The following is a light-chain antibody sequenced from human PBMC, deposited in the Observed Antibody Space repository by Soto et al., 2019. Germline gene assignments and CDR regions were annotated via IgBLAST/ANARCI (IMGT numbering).Light chain of an antibody. CDR1: SSDVGGYNY. V-gene: IGLV2-14*03. CDR3: CSYTSSSTLV. CDR2: HVS. Sequence: QSALTQPASVSGSPGQSITISCTGTSSDVGGYNYVSWYQLHPGKAPKLMIYHVSNRPSGVSNRFSGSKSGNTASLTISGLQAEDEADYYCCSYTSSSTLVLGGGTKLTVL. J-gene: IGLJ2*01.